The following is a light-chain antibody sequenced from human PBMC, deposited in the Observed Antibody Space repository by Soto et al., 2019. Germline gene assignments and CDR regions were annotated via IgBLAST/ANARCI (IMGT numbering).Light chain of an antibody. V-gene: IGKV3-15*01. J-gene: IGKJ1*01. CDR2: DAS. CDR3: QQYNIWPPWT. CDR1: QSVSNN. Sequence: ILMTQSPATLSVSPGERATLSCRASQSVSNNLAWYQQKPGQAPRLLIYDASTRATGIPARFSGSGSGTEFTLTISGLQSVDLAVYYCQQYNIWPPWTFGQGSKVEVK.